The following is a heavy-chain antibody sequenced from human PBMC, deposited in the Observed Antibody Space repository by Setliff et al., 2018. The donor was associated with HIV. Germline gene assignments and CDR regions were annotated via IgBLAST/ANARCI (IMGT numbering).Heavy chain of an antibody. CDR2: IYYSGST. CDR3: ARGSSTVYNYYMDV. D-gene: IGHD1-26*01. V-gene: IGHV4-31*11. Sequence: SETLSLTCAVSGDSISSDAYYWSWIRQCPGKGLEWIGYIYYSGSTYYNPSLKSRITISVDSSKNQLSLKLSSVTAADTAVYYCARGSSTVYNYYMDVWGKGTTVTVSS. J-gene: IGHJ6*03. CDR1: GDSISSDAYY.